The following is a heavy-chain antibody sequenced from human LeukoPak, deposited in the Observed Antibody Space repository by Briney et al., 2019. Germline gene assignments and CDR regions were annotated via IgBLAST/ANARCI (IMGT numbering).Heavy chain of an antibody. CDR2: MNPNSGNT. CDR1: GYTFTSYD. V-gene: IGHV1-8*01. CDR3: AINGYSSSWYSSYYYYYMDV. Sequence: ATVKVSCKASGYTFTSYDINWVRQATGQGLERMGWMNPNSGNTGYAQKFQGRVTMTRNTSISTAYMELSSLRSEDTAVYYCAINGYSSSWYSSYYYYYMDVWGKGTTVTISS. J-gene: IGHJ6*03. D-gene: IGHD6-13*01.